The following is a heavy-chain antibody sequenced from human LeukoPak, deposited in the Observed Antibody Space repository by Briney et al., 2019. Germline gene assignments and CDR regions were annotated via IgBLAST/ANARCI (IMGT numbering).Heavy chain of an antibody. J-gene: IGHJ4*02. CDR1: GFTFSSYW. D-gene: IGHD2-2*01. CDR3: ARGYCSSTSCRDYYFDY. V-gene: IGHV3-74*01. Sequence: GGSLRLSCAASGFTFSSYWMHWVRQAPGKGLVWVSRINSDGSSTSYADSVKGRFTISRDNAENTLYLQMNSLRAEDTAVYYCARGYCSSTSCRDYYFDYWGQGTLVTVSS. CDR2: INSDGSST.